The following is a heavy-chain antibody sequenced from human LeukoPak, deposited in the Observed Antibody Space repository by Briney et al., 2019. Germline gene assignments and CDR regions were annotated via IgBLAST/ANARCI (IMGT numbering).Heavy chain of an antibody. CDR1: GFTFSSYS. Sequence: ESGGSLRLSCAASGFTFSSYSMNWVRQAPGKGLEWVSCINFSSSYIYYADSVKGRFTVSRDNAKNSLYLQMNSLGAEDTAVYYCARESARGIYGLDVWGQGTTVTVSS. V-gene: IGHV3-21*01. CDR3: ARESARGIYGLDV. CDR2: INFSSSYI. J-gene: IGHJ6*02. D-gene: IGHD3-16*01.